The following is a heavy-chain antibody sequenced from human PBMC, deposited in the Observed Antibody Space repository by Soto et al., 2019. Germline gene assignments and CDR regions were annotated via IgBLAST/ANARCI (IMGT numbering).Heavy chain of an antibody. CDR2: IRGSGGST. J-gene: IGHJ4*02. V-gene: IGHV3-23*01. D-gene: IGHD2-15*01. CDR3: AKGRDYGSGGSCYSDY. Sequence: GGSLRLSCAASGFTFSSYAMSWVRQAPGKGLEWVSAIRGSGGSTYYEDSVKGRFTISRDNSKNTLYLQMNSLRAEDTGVYDCAKGRDYGSGGSCYSDYWGQGTMVTVSS. CDR1: GFTFSSYA.